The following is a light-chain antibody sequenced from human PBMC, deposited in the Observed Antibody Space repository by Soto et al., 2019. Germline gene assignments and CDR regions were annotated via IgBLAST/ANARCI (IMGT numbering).Light chain of an antibody. CDR1: QGISSY. CDR3: QQLNSYPPYT. V-gene: IGKV1-9*01. Sequence: DIQLTQSPSFLSASVGERSTNTFRASQGISSYLDWYQQKPGKAPKLLIYAASTLQSGVPSRFSGSGSGTEFTLTISSLQPEDFATYYCQQLNSYPPYTFGQGTKVDIK. CDR2: AAS. J-gene: IGKJ2*01.